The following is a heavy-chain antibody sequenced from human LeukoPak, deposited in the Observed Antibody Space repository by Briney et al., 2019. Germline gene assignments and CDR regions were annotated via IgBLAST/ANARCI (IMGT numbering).Heavy chain of an antibody. D-gene: IGHD3-10*01. Sequence: ASVRVSCKASGGTFSSYAISWVRQATGQGLEWLGWMNPNSGNTGYAQKFQGRVTITRNTSISTAYMELSSLRSEDTAVYYCARAVVRGVMVFGYWGQGTLVTVSS. CDR2: MNPNSGNT. CDR1: GGTFSSYA. CDR3: ARAVVRGVMVFGY. V-gene: IGHV1-8*03. J-gene: IGHJ4*02.